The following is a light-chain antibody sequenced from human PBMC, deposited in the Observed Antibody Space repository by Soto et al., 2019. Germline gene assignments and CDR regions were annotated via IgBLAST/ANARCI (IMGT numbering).Light chain of an antibody. CDR1: SSDVGGFDF. J-gene: IGLJ1*01. V-gene: IGLV2-14*01. Sequence: QSALTQPASVSGSPGQSITISCTGSSSDVGGFDFVSWYQQPPGKAPKLIISEVSNRPSGVSDRFSGSKSDNTASLTISGLQAEDEADYYCSSYRGSATFVFGTGTKVTVL. CDR2: EVS. CDR3: SSYRGSATFV.